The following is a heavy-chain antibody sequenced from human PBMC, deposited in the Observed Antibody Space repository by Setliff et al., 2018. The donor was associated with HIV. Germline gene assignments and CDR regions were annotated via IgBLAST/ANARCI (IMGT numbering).Heavy chain of an antibody. Sequence: GASVKVSCKISGYTLSELSMHWVRQAPGKGLEWMVGFNPEEGKTIYAQKFQGRVTMTEDTSTDTAFMDLNNLRSEDTAVYYCAASISSRHYYGSALWGRGTLVTVPQ. J-gene: IGHJ2*01. CDR2: FNPEEGKT. CDR1: GYTLSELS. CDR3: AASISSRHYYGSAL. D-gene: IGHD3-10*01. V-gene: IGHV1-24*01.